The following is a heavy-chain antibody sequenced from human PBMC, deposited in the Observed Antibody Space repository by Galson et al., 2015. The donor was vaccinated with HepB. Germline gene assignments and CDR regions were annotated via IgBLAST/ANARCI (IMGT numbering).Heavy chain of an antibody. V-gene: IGHV1-58*02. D-gene: IGHD3-10*01. Sequence: SVKVSCKASGFTFTSSAMQWVRQARGQRLEWIGWIVVGSGNTNYAQKFQERVTITRDMSTSTAYMELSSLRSEDTAVYYCAADLPSNYYGSGSYCYYMDVWGRGTTVTVSS. J-gene: IGHJ6*03. CDR3: AADLPSNYYGSGSYCYYMDV. CDR1: GFTFTSSA. CDR2: IVVGSGNT.